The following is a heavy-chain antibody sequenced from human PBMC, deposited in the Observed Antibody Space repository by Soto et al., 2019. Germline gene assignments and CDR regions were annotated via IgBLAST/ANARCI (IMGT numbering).Heavy chain of an antibody. Sequence: EVQLVESGGGLVKPGGSLRLSCAASGFSFSNAWMNWVRQAPGKGLEWIGRIKTYGGTTDSAAPVKGRFTMSRDDSKTTVYLQMNRLNNEDTAVYYCTTAPDYWGQGTLVTVSS. CDR1: GFSFSNAW. J-gene: IGHJ4*02. CDR2: IKTYGGTT. CDR3: TTAPDY. V-gene: IGHV3-15*01.